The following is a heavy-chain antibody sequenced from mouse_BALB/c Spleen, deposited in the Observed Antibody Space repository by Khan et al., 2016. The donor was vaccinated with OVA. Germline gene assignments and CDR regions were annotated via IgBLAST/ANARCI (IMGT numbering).Heavy chain of an antibody. CDR3: ATGAWFAY. J-gene: IGHJ3*01. CDR2: IDPANGNT. V-gene: IGHV14-3*02. CDR1: GFNIKDTY. Sequence: VQLKQSGAELVKPGASVKLSCTASGFNIKDTYMHWVKQRPEQGLEWIGRIDPANGNTKYDPKFQGKATIKADTSSKTAYLQLSSLTSEDTAVYYCATGAWFAYWGQGTLVTVSA. D-gene: IGHD4-1*01.